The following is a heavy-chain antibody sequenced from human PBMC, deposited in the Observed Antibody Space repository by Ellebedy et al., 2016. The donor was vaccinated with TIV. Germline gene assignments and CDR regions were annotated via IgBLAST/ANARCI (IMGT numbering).Heavy chain of an antibody. V-gene: IGHV3-21*01. Sequence: PGGSLRLSCAASGFTFSSYSMNWVRQAPGKGLEWVSSISSSSSYIYYADSVKGRFTISRDNAKNSLYLQMNSLRAEDTAVYYCASSYDFWSGLGYWGQGTLGTVSS. J-gene: IGHJ4*02. CDR1: GFTFSSYS. CDR3: ASSYDFWSGLGY. D-gene: IGHD3-3*01. CDR2: ISSSSSYI.